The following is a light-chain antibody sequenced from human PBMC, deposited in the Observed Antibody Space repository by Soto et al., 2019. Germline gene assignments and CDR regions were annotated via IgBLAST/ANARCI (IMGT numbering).Light chain of an antibody. V-gene: IGLV2-14*02. J-gene: IGLJ1*01. CDR2: EGT. CDR1: SSDVWSYDV. Sequence: QSFLTQPASVSGSPGQSINISCTGTSSDVWSYDVVSWYQQHPGKAPKIIIYEGTKRPPGVSNRLSGSKSGNTASLTISGLQAEDEADYYCSSFTTNXVYVVGPGTKVXV. CDR3: SSFTTNXVYV.